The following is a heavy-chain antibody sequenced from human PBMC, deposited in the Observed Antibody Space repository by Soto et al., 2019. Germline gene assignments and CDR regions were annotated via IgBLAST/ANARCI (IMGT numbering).Heavy chain of an antibody. Sequence: QDQLVQSGVEVKKPGASVKVSCKASGYSFTNYGITWVRQAPGQGFEWMGWISAYNGNTNYAQKFQGRVTMTTDASTSTAYLELTSLRADGTAVYYCARERGVAPPVAGNTHYYYYMDGWGKGTTVTVSS. J-gene: IGHJ6*03. V-gene: IGHV1-18*01. CDR3: ARERGVAPPVAGNTHYYYYMDG. D-gene: IGHD6-19*01. CDR2: ISAYNGNT. CDR1: GYSFTNYG.